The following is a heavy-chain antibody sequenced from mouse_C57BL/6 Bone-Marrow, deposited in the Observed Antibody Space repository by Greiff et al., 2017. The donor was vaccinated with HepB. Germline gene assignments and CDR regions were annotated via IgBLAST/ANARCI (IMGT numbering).Heavy chain of an antibody. D-gene: IGHD1-1*01. Sequence: QVQLQQSGAELVKPGASVKISCKASGYAFSSYWMNWVKQRPGKGLEWIGQIYPGDGDTNYNEKFKGKATLTADKSSSTAYMQLSSLTSEDSAVYFCARNFYYYGSSWYFDVWGTGTTVTVSS. V-gene: IGHV1-80*01. CDR2: IYPGDGDT. J-gene: IGHJ1*03. CDR3: ARNFYYYGSSWYFDV. CDR1: GYAFSSYW.